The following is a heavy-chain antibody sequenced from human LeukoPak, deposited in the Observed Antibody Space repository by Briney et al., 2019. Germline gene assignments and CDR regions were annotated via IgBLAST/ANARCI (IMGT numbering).Heavy chain of an antibody. V-gene: IGHV1-69*05. CDR1: GDTFSTNA. CDR3: ARGGGPYESTGFFAGPFDY. Sequence: AASVKVSCKASGDTFSTNALSWVRLAPGQGLEWMGGFIPLFGSAHYAQKLQGRITITTDESTSTAYVVLSNLRSDDTAVYYCARGGGPYESTGFFAGPFDYWGQGTVVTVSS. J-gene: IGHJ4*02. D-gene: IGHD3-22*01. CDR2: FIPLFGSA.